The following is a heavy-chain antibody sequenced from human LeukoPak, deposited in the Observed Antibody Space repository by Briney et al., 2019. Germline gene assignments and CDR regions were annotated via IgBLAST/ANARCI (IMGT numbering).Heavy chain of an antibody. CDR2: IKQDGSEK. V-gene: IGHV3-7*01. CDR1: GFTFSSYW. Sequence: GGSLRLSCAASGFTFSSYWMSWVGQAPGKGLEWVSNIKQDGSEKYYVDSVKGRFTISRDNAKNSLYLQMNSLRAEDTAVYYCARGPSGWFPEGWFDPWGQGTLVTVSS. CDR3: ARGPSGWFPEGWFDP. D-gene: IGHD6-19*01. J-gene: IGHJ5*02.